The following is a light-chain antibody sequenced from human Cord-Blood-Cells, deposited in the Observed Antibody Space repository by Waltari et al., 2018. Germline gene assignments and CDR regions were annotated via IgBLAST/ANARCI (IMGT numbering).Light chain of an antibody. CDR1: SGYRHSK. CDR3: GADHGSGSNFVWV. Sequence: QPVLTQPPSASASLGASVTLTCTLSSGYRHSKVAWYQQRPGKGPRFVMRVGTGGIVGSKGDGIPDRFSVLGSGLNRYLTIKNIQEEDESDYHCGADHGSGSNFVWVFGGGTKLTVL. J-gene: IGLJ3*02. V-gene: IGLV9-49*01. CDR2: VGTGGIVG.